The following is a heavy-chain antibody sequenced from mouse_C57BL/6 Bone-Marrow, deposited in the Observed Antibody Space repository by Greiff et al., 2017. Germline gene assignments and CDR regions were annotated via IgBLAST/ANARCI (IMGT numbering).Heavy chain of an antibody. J-gene: IGHJ4*01. CDR1: GFTFSSYA. Sequence: VKVVESGEGLVKPGGSLKLSCAASGFTFSSYAMSWVRQTPEKRLEWVAYISSGGDYIYYADTVKGRFTISRDNARNTLYLQMSSLKSEDTAMYYCNRGDYDYDEAMDYWGQGTSVTVSS. D-gene: IGHD2-4*01. CDR3: NRGDYDYDEAMDY. CDR2: ISSGGDYI. V-gene: IGHV5S21*01.